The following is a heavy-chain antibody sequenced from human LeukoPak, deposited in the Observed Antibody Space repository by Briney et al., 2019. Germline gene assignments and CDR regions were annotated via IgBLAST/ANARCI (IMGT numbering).Heavy chain of an antibody. D-gene: IGHD3-10*01. J-gene: IGHJ4*02. CDR3: ARDRGSGSYEGYYFDY. Sequence: GGSLRLSCAASGFSFSGYGMHWVRQAPGKGLEWVAIIWYDGSKKYYADPVKGRFTISRDNSKNTLYLQMNSLRAEDTAVYYCARDRGSGSYEGYYFDYWGQGTLVTVSS. CDR1: GFSFSGYG. V-gene: IGHV3-33*01. CDR2: IWYDGSKK.